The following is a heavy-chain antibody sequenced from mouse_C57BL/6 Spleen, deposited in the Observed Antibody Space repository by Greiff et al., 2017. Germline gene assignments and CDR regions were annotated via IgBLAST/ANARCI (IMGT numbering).Heavy chain of an antibody. CDR1: GYTFTSYT. D-gene: IGHD1-1*01. CDR3: AKNYYGSSYDAMDY. V-gene: IGHV1-4*01. J-gene: IGHJ4*01. CDR2: INPSSGYT. Sequence: QVQLQQSGAELARPGASVKMSCKASGYTFTSYTMHWVKQRPGQGLEWIGYINPSSGYTKYNQKFKDKDTLTADKSSSTAYMQLSSLTSEDSAVYYCAKNYYGSSYDAMDYWGQGTSVTVSS.